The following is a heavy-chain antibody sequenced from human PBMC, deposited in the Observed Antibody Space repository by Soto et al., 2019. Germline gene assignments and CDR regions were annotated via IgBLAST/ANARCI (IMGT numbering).Heavy chain of an antibody. V-gene: IGHV3-53*01. Sequence: EVQLVESGGGLIQPGGSLKLSCAASGFTVCNNYMSWVRQAPGKGLEWVSLIYSTGTTKYADSVKGRFTVSRDNAKNTLYLQMNSLRAEDTAVYYCAKDGRGSGSHYNSFGYWGQGTLVTVSS. CDR3: AKDGRGSGSHYNSFGY. D-gene: IGHD3-10*01. CDR2: IYSTGTT. J-gene: IGHJ4*02. CDR1: GFTVCNNY.